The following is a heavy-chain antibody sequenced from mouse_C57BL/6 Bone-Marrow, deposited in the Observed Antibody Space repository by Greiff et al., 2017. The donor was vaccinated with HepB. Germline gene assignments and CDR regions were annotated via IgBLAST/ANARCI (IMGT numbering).Heavy chain of an antibody. CDR1: GFSLTSYG. D-gene: IGHD1-1*01. CDR3: ARNGYYGSSLYYAMDY. V-gene: IGHV2-2*01. Sequence: VKLVESGPGLVQPSQSLSITCTVSGFSLTSYGVHWVRQSPGKGLEWLGVIWSGGSTDYNAAFISRLSISKDNSKSQVFFKMNSLQADDTAIYYCARNGYYGSSLYYAMDYWGQGTSVTVSS. CDR2: IWSGGST. J-gene: IGHJ4*01.